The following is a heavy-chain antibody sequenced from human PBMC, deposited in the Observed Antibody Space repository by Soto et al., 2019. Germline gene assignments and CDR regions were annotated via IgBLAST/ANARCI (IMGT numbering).Heavy chain of an antibody. CDR1: GGSISGSY. CDR2: VYYTGST. D-gene: IGHD3-3*01. V-gene: IGHV4-59*01. J-gene: IGHJ4*02. Sequence: SEPLSLTCSVSGGSISGSYWSWIRQSPGKGLEWLGYVYYTGSTNYSPSLRSRVSISVDTSKNEFSLRLSSVTAADTAVYFCLRSVAVTRAHIDYRGQGTQVTVSS. CDR3: LRSVAVTRAHIDY.